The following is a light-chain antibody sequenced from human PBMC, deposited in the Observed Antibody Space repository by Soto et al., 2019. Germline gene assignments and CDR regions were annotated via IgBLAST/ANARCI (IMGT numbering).Light chain of an antibody. V-gene: IGKV3-11*01. CDR2: NAF. J-gene: IGKJ5*01. CDR1: QSVRTY. Sequence: IVLSQSPVTLSLSPGERATLSCRASQSVRTYLAWYQVKPGQAPRLLIYNAFNRATGIPARFSGSGSGTDFTLTISSLEPEDFAVYYCQQRSNFGQGTRLEIK. CDR3: QQRSN.